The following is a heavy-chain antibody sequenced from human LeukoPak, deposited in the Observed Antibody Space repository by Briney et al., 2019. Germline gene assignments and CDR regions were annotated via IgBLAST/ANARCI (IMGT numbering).Heavy chain of an antibody. CDR3: VREASGVSSSAFDV. J-gene: IGHJ3*01. CDR1: EFTFSTYC. V-gene: IGHV3-74*01. Sequence: GGSLRLSCAASEFTFSTYCMHWVRQAPGEGLVWVSRINSDGTNTDYADSVKGRFTISRDNAKNTLYMQMNSLRVDDTAVYYCVREASGVSSSAFDVWGQGTMVTVSS. D-gene: IGHD1-26*01. CDR2: INSDGTNT.